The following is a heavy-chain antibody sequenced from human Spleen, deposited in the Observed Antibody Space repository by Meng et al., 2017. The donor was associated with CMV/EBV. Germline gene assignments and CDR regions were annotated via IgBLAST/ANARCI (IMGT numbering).Heavy chain of an antibody. D-gene: IGHD3-3*01. V-gene: IGHV1-2*02. CDR2: INPNSGDT. CDR1: GYSFTDCY. J-gene: IGHJ6*02. CDR3: ASGYDFWSGSPFYYYAMDV. Sequence: ASVKVSCKPTGYSFTDCYIHWVRQAPGQGFEWMGWINPNSGDTNYAQKFQGRVTMTRDTSISTAYMELSRLRSDDTAVYYCASGYDFWSGSPFYYYAMDVWGQGTTVTVSS.